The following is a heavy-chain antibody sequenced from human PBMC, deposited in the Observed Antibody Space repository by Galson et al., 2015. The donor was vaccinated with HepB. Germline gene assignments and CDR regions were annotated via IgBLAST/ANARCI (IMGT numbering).Heavy chain of an antibody. CDR1: GYTLTELS. J-gene: IGHJ4*02. V-gene: IGHV1-24*01. Sequence: SVKVSCKVSGYTLTELSMHWVRQAPGKGPEWMGGFDPEDGETIYAQKFQGRVTMTEDTSTDTAYMELSSLRSEDTAVYYCATANYYDSSGLDYWGQGTLVTVSS. CDR3: ATANYYDSSGLDY. D-gene: IGHD3-22*01. CDR2: FDPEDGET.